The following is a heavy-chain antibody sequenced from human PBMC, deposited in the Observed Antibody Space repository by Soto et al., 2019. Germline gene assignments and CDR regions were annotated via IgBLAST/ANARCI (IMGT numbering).Heavy chain of an antibody. D-gene: IGHD6-19*01. CDR1: VGSISGSRYY. V-gene: IGHV4-39*01. CDR3: ARGGVRSGYYYYYYALDA. J-gene: IGHJ6*02. CDR2: VHYSGST. Sequence: PAQTLSLTCTVSVGSISGSRYYWCWIRQPPGKGLECIGSVHYSGSTDYNPSLKSRVTISVDTSKNQFSLKLSSVTAADTAVYYCARGGVRSGYYYYYYALDAWGPGLTVTVSS.